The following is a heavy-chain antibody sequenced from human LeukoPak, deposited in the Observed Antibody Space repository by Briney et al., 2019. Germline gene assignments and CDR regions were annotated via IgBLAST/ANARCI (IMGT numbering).Heavy chain of an antibody. CDR2: ISPSGST. V-gene: IGHV4-34*01. CDR3: AGDHYLALKY. J-gene: IGHJ4*01. CDR1: AGSFSGYY. D-gene: IGHD1-14*01. Sequence: SETLSLTCAVYAGSFSGYYWSWIRQPPGKGLEWIGEISPSGSTNYNPSLKSRVTISADTSKNQISLKLTSLTAADTAVYYCAGDHYLALKYWGHGILVTVSS.